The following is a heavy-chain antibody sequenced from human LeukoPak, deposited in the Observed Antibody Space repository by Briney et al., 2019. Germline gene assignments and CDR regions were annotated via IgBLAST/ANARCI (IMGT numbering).Heavy chain of an antibody. CDR1: GGSISSYY. V-gene: IGHV4-59*01. J-gene: IGHJ6*02. Sequence: SETLSLTCTVSGGSISSYYWSWTRQPPGKGLEWIGYIYYSGSTNYNPSLKSRVTISVDTSKNQFSLKLSSVTAADTAVYYCARDTGYSSGWYRPYGMDVWGQGTTVTVSS. CDR3: ARDTGYSSGWYRPYGMDV. CDR2: IYYSGST. D-gene: IGHD6-19*01.